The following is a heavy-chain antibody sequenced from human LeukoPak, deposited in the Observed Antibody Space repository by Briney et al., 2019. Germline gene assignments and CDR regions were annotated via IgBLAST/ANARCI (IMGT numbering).Heavy chain of an antibody. CDR1: GDSTSSDRYY. V-gene: IGHV4-39*01. Sequence: KASETLSLTCTVSGDSTSSDRYYGGWVRQPPGKGLEWIRNIYYSGSTYYNPSLKSRVTMSVDTSKNQFFLKLNSVTAADTAVYYCARGRPYSGGYHLDYWGQGTLVTVSA. CDR2: IYYSGST. J-gene: IGHJ4*02. CDR3: ARGRPYSGGYHLDY. D-gene: IGHD1-26*01.